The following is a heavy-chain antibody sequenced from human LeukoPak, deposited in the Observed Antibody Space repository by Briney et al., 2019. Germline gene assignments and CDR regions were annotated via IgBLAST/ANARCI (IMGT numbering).Heavy chain of an antibody. CDR3: ARDLLNDEGSSYFFDQ. CDR2: ISRSSDRI. Sequence: PGGSLRLSCAASGFTFSSYSMNWVRQAPGKGLEWVSYISRSSDRIYHADSVKGRFTISRDNAKNSLYLQMDSLRVEDTAVYYCARDLLNDEGSSYFFDQWGQGTLVTVAS. J-gene: IGHJ4*02. CDR1: GFTFSSYS. D-gene: IGHD2-2*01. V-gene: IGHV3-48*04.